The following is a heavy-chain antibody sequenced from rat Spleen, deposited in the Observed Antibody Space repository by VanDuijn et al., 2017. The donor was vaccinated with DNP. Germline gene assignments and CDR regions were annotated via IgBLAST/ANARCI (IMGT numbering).Heavy chain of an antibody. D-gene: IGHD4-3*01. Sequence: EVQLVESGGGLVQPGRSLKLSCAASEFTFSAYYMAWVRQAPAKGLEWVAYIGSPAYAPYYTDSVKGRFAISRDNAKSTLYLQMNSLRSEDMATYYCVGWNSGHFDYWGQGVMVTVSS. J-gene: IGHJ2*01. CDR1: EFTFSAYY. CDR3: VGWNSGHFDY. CDR2: IGSPAYAP. V-gene: IGHV5-22*01.